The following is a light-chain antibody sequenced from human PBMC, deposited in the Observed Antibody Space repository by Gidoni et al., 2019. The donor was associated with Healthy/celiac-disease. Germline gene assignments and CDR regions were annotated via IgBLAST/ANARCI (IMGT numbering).Light chain of an antibody. V-gene: IGKV3-20*01. CDR1: QSVSSSY. Sequence: EIVLTQSPGTLSLSPGERATLSCRASQSVSSSYLAWYQQKPGQAPRLLIYGASSRATGIPDRFSGSGSGTDFTLTISRLESEDFAVYYCQQYGSSRMTFGQGTKVEIK. CDR3: QQYGSSRMT. J-gene: IGKJ1*01. CDR2: GAS.